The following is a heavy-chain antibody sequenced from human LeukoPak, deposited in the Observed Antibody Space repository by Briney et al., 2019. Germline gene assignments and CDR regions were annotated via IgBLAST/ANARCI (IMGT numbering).Heavy chain of an antibody. CDR1: GFTFSSYG. V-gene: IGHV3-30*02. CDR3: AKDLERDSSSVDY. D-gene: IGHD6-6*01. J-gene: IGHJ4*02. Sequence: HPGGSLRLSCAASGFTFSSYGMHWVRQAPGKGLEWVAFIRYDGSNKYYADSVKGRFTISRDNSKNTLYLQMNSLRAEDTAVYYCAKDLERDSSSVDYWGQGTLVTVSS. CDR2: IRYDGSNK.